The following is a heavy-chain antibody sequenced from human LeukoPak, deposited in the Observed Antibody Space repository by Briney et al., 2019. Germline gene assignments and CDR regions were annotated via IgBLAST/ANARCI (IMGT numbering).Heavy chain of an antibody. CDR2: ISWNSGSI. CDR1: GFTFDDYA. J-gene: IGHJ6*02. CDR3: ARESSNSWYWNYYGMDV. V-gene: IGHV3-9*01. Sequence: GGSLRLSCAASGFTFDDYAMHWVRQAPGKGLEWVSGISWNSGSIGYADSVKGRFTISRDNAKNSLYLQMNSLRAEDTALYYCARESSNSWYWNYYGMDVWGQGTTVTVSS. D-gene: IGHD6-13*01.